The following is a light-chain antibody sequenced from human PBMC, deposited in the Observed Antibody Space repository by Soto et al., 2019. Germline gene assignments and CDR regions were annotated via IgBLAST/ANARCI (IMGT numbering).Light chain of an antibody. V-gene: IGKV3-20*01. CDR1: QSVSSSH. Sequence: EIVLTQSPGTLSLSPGERATLSCRASQSVSSSHLAWYQQKPGQAPRLLISGASSRATGIPDRFTGSGSGTDFTLTISRLEPEDFAVYYCQQYGSLPRTFGQGTKVDIK. J-gene: IGKJ1*01. CDR2: GAS. CDR3: QQYGSLPRT.